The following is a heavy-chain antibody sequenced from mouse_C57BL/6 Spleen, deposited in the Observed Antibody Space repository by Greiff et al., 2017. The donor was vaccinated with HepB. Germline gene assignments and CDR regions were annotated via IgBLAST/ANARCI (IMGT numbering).Heavy chain of an antibody. J-gene: IGHJ4*01. CDR2: ISDGGSYT. Sequence: EVKLMESGGGLVKPGGSLKLSCAASGFTFSSYAMSWVRQTPEKRLEWVATISDGGSYTYYPDNVKGRFTISRDNAKNNLYLQMSHLKSEDTAMYYCASYYGNYRVYYYAMDYWGQGTSVTVSS. D-gene: IGHD2-1*01. CDR3: ASYYGNYRVYYYAMDY. V-gene: IGHV5-4*03. CDR1: GFTFSSYA.